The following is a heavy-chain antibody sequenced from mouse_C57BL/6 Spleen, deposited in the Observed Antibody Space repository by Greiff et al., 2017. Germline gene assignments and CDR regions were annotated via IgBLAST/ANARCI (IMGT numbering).Heavy chain of an antibody. J-gene: IGHJ3*01. V-gene: IGHV1-61*01. CDR2: IYPSDSET. CDR3: AYSNYPFAY. D-gene: IGHD2-5*01. CDR1: GYTFTSYW. Sequence: VQLQQPGAELVRPGSSVKLSCKASGYTFTSYWMDWVKQRPGQGLEWIGNIYPSDSETHYNQKFKDKATLTVYKSSSTAYMQLSSLTSEDSAVYYCAYSNYPFAYWGQGTLVTVSA.